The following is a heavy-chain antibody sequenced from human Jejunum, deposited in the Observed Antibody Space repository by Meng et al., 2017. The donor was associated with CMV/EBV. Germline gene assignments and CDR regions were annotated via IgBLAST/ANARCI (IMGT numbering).Heavy chain of an antibody. J-gene: IGHJ4*02. V-gene: IGHV3-53*01. CDR3: ARFGTMIVVEDVDYFDY. Sequence: SVSRAYISWVRQAPGKGLEWVSVSYSGGSTYFADVLRGRFNSTRDNAKNSLYLQMNSLRAEDTAVYYCARFGTMIVVEDVDYFDYWGQGTVVTVSS. CDR1: SVSRAY. CDR2: SYSGGST. D-gene: IGHD3-22*01.